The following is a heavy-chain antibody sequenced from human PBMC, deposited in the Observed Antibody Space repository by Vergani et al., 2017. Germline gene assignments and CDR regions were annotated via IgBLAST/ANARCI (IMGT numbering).Heavy chain of an antibody. CDR1: GFTFSSYA. CDR2: ISYDGSNK. CDR3: ARVSPPGGTGYPPSYYFDY. D-gene: IGHD3/OR15-3a*01. Sequence: VQLVESGGGVVQPGRSLRLSCAASGFTFSSYAMHWVRQAPGKGLEWVAVISYDGSNKYYADSVKGRFTISRDNSKNTLYLQMNSLRAEDTAVYYCARVSPPGGTGYPPSYYFDYWGQGTLVTVSS. V-gene: IGHV3-30-3*01. J-gene: IGHJ4*02.